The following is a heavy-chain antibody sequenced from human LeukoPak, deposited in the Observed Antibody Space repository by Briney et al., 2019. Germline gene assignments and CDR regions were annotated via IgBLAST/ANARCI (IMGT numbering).Heavy chain of an antibody. CDR1: GGSISSGGYS. D-gene: IGHD5-18*01. CDR3: ARDRLRYSYGPHDY. CDR2: IYTSGST. Sequence: PSETLSLTCAVSGGSISSGGYSWSWIRQPPGKGLEWIGRIYTSGSTNYNPSLKSRVTMSVDTSKNQFSLKLSSVTAADTAVYYCARDRLRYSYGPHDYWGQGTLVTVSS. V-gene: IGHV4-61*02. J-gene: IGHJ4*02.